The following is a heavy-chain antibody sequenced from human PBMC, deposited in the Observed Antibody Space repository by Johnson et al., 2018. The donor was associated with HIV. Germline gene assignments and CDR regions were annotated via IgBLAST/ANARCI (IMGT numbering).Heavy chain of an antibody. Sequence: VHLVESGGGVVRPGGSLRLSCAASGFTFDDYGMSWVRQAPGKVLEWVAGINWNGGSTGYADSVKGRFTISRDNAKKSLCLQMNTLRAEDTALYYCAKDTGAYYDESRGCWDAFDIWGQGTKVTVSS. V-gene: IGHV3-20*04. CDR1: GFTFDDYG. CDR3: AKDTGAYYDESRGCWDAFDI. CDR2: INWNGGST. J-gene: IGHJ3*02. D-gene: IGHD3-22*01.